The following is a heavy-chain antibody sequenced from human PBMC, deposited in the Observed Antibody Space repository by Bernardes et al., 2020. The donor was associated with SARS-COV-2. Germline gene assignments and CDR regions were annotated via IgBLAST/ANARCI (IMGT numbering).Heavy chain of an antibody. D-gene: IGHD4-17*01. Sequence: SETLFLTCTVSGDSLSSGDYYCSWIRQPAGKGLEYIGRFHTRGSTKYNPSHESRVTISLDTSKNQFSLKLTSVTAADTAVYFCALTTVVPWAFDIWGQGTMVTVSS. V-gene: IGHV4-61*02. CDR2: FHTRGST. CDR3: ALTTVVPWAFDI. CDR1: GDSLSSGDYY. J-gene: IGHJ3*02.